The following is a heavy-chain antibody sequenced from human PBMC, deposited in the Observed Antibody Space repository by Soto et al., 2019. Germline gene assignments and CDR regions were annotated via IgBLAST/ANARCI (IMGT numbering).Heavy chain of an antibody. D-gene: IGHD2-21*02. CDR1: GDTFTDYY. Sequence: QVQLMQSGAEVKKPGASVKVSCKASGDTFTDYYIHWVRQAPGQGLEWMGTVNPSGGHTTYAQHCLDREPLTRDTSTSTLYRELTSLTSDDTAIYYCARGGHVVVVTAALDYWGQGTLVTVSS. V-gene: IGHV1-46*01. J-gene: IGHJ4*02. CDR2: VNPSGGHT. CDR3: ARGGHVVVVTAALDY.